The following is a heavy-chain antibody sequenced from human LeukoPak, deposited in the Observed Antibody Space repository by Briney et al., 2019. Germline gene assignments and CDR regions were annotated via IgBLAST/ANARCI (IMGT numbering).Heavy chain of an antibody. D-gene: IGHD6-13*01. Sequence: GESLKISCKISGYKLTNNWIGWVRQVPGKGLEWMGLIYPGYSDAKYSPSFQDRVTLSVDASISTAYLQLSGLRASDTAIYYCVRFALTSSLDHWGQGTLVTVSS. CDR1: GYKLTNNW. V-gene: IGHV5-51*01. J-gene: IGHJ5*02. CDR2: IYPGYSDA. CDR3: VRFALTSSLDH.